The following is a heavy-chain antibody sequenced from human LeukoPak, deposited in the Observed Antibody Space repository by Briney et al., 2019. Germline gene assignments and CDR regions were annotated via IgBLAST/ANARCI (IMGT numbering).Heavy chain of an antibody. Sequence: GGSLRLSCAASGFTFSSYGMHWVRQAPGPGLGWVAVIWYDGSNKYYAESVKGRFTLSTDNSKNTLYLQMNSLRAEDTAVYYCARDQAACSSTSCYGLRGYFDYWGQGTLVTVSS. CDR2: IWYDGSNK. J-gene: IGHJ4*02. V-gene: IGHV3-33*01. D-gene: IGHD2-2*01. CDR1: GFTFSSYG. CDR3: ARDQAACSSTSCYGLRGYFDY.